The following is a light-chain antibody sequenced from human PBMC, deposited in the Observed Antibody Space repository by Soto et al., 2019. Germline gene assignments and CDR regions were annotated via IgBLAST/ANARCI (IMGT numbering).Light chain of an antibody. CDR1: SSDVGSYNR. J-gene: IGLJ1*01. CDR2: DVS. V-gene: IGLV2-18*02. Sequence: QSALTQPPSVSGSPGQSVTISCTGTSSDVGSYNRASWYQQPPGTAPKLMIYDVSNRPSAVPDRFSGSKSGNTASLTISGLQPEDEADYYCSSFTSSSTYVFGTGTKLTVL. CDR3: SSFTSSSTYV.